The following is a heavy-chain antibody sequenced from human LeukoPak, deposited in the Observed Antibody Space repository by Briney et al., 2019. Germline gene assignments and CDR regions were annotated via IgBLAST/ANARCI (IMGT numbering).Heavy chain of an antibody. CDR1: EFTFSTYS. Sequence: KTGGSLRLSCAASEFTFSTYSMNWVRQAPGKGLEWVSSISSSSSYIYYADSVKGRFTISRDNAKNSLYLQMNSLRAEDTAVYYCARGRLYYGILTDYSYYYGMDVWGKGTTVTVSS. J-gene: IGHJ6*04. V-gene: IGHV3-21*01. CDR2: ISSSSSYI. CDR3: ARGRLYYGILTDYSYYYGMDV. D-gene: IGHD3-9*01.